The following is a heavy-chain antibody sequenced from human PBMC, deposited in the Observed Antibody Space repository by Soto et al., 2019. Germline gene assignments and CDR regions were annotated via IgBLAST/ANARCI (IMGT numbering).Heavy chain of an antibody. D-gene: IGHD6-13*01. CDR1: GGSISSSSYY. Sequence: QLQLQESGPGLVKPSETLSLTCTVSGGSISSSSYYWGWIRQPPGKGLEWIGSIYYSGSTYYNPSLKSRVTISVDTSKHQFCLKLSSVTAADTAVYYCVWSAVSSSWFFDYWGQGTLVTVSS. V-gene: IGHV4-39*01. CDR2: IYYSGST. J-gene: IGHJ4*02. CDR3: VWSAVSSSWFFDY.